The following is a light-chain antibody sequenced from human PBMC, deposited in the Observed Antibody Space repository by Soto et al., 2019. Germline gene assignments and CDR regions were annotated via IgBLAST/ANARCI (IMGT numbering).Light chain of an antibody. J-gene: IGKJ4*01. V-gene: IGKV3-20*01. CDR1: QSVTNSY. CDR3: QQYGRSLT. CDR2: DAS. Sequence: ELVLTQSPGTLSLSPGERATLSCRASQSVTNSYLAWYQQKPGQAPRLFIYDASRRATGIPDRFSGSGSGTDFTLTISRLQPEDFAVYYCQQYGRSLTFGGGTKVEIK.